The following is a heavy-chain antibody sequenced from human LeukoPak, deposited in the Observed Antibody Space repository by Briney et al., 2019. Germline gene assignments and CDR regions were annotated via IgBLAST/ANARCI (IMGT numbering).Heavy chain of an antibody. Sequence: PGGSLGLSWAASGXTFSNYAVHWVRQAPGKGLEWVAVISYDGSNKYYADSVKGRFTISRDNSKNTLYLQMNSLRTEDTAVYYCERGGDYGSGSFRWRHFDYWGQGTLVTVSS. D-gene: IGHD3-10*01. V-gene: IGHV3-30-3*01. CDR3: ERGGDYGSGSFRWRHFDY. J-gene: IGHJ4*02. CDR2: ISYDGSNK. CDR1: GXTFSNYA.